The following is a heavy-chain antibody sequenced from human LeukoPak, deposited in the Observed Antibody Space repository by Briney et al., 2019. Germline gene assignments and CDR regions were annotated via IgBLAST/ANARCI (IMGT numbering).Heavy chain of an antibody. CDR3: ARVRYGSSNYFDY. CDR1: GGSFSGYY. CDR2: INHSGST. D-gene: IGHD3-10*01. J-gene: IGHJ4*02. Sequence: SETLSLTCAVYGGSFSGYYWSWIRQPPGKGLEWIGEINHSGSTNYNPSLKSRVTISVDKSKNQFSLRLTSVTAADTAVFYCARVRYGSSNYFDYWGQGTLVTVSS. V-gene: IGHV4-34*01.